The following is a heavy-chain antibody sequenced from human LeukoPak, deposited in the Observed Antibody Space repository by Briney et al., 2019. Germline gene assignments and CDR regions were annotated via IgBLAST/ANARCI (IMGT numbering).Heavy chain of an antibody. D-gene: IGHD3-9*01. J-gene: IGHJ4*02. CDR1: GGSFSGYY. Sequence: KPSETLSLTCAVHGGSFSGYYWSWIRQPPGKGLEWIGEINHSGSTNYNPSLKSRVTISVDTSKNQFSLKLSSVTAADTAVYYCARDRGRRYFDWFIPPFDYWGQGTLVTVSS. CDR2: INHSGST. V-gene: IGHV4-34*01. CDR3: ARDRGRRYFDWFIPPFDY.